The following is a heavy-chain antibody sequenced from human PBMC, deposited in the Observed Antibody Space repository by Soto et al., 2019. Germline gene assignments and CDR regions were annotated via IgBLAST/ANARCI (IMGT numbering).Heavy chain of an antibody. V-gene: IGHV4-59*01. Sequence: QVQLQESGPGLVKPSETLSLTCTVSGGSISSYYWSWIRQPPGKGLEWIGYIYYSGSTNYNPSLKSRVTISVDTSKNQFSLKLSSVTAADTAVYYCARAPPSWFDPWGQGTLVTVSS. CDR3: ARAPPSWFDP. CDR1: GGSISSYY. CDR2: IYYSGST. J-gene: IGHJ5*02.